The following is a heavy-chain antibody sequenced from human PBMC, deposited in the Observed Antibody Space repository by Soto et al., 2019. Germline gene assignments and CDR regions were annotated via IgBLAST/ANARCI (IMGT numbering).Heavy chain of an antibody. CDR1: GGAFSSYA. J-gene: IGHJ4*02. V-gene: IGHV1-69*06. CDR3: ARGLVAGPFDY. CDR2: IIPIFGTA. Sequence: SVKVSCKASGGAFSSYAISWVRQAPGQGLEWMGGIIPIFGTANYAQKFQGRVTITADKSTSTAYMELSSLRSEDTAVYYCARGLVAGPFDYWGQGTLVTVSS. D-gene: IGHD6-19*01.